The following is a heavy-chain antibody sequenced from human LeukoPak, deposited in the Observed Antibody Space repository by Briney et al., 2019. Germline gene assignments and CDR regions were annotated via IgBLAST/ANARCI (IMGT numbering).Heavy chain of an antibody. CDR1: GFTFSNYE. Sequence: GGPLILSCAASGFTFSNYEMSWVRQAPGKGLEWISTITSSGSTKYYADSVKGRFAASRDNAKNSLYLQMNSLRAEDTAVYYCARVDVDIWGQGTMVPVSS. J-gene: IGHJ3*02. CDR2: ITSSGSTK. D-gene: IGHD5-24*01. CDR3: ARVDVDI. V-gene: IGHV3-48*03.